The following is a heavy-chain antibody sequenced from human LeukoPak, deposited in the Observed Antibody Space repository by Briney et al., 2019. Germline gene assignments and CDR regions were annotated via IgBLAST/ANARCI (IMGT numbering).Heavy chain of an antibody. CDR3: ARDARPVVVFAAIDY. D-gene: IGHD2-15*01. CDR1: GFTFSSYA. CDR2: ISYDGSNK. Sequence: GGSLRLSCAASGFTFSSYAMHWVRQAPGKGLEWVAVISYDGSNKYYADSVKGRFTISRDNSKNTLYLQMNSLRAEDTAVYYCARDARPVVVFAAIDYWGQGTLVTVSS. J-gene: IGHJ4*02. V-gene: IGHV3-30-3*01.